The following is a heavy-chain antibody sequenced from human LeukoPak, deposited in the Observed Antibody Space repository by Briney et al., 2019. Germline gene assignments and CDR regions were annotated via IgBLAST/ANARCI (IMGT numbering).Heavy chain of an antibody. D-gene: IGHD5-24*01. Sequence: SETLSLTCTVSGGSISSYYWSWIRQPPGKGLEWIGYIYYSGSTNYNSSLKSRVTISVDTSKNQFSLKLSSVTAADTAVYYCARLRSGYNSPYLFDYWGQGTLVTVSS. V-gene: IGHV4-59*08. CDR3: ARLRSGYNSPYLFDY. CDR1: GGSISSYY. J-gene: IGHJ4*02. CDR2: IYYSGST.